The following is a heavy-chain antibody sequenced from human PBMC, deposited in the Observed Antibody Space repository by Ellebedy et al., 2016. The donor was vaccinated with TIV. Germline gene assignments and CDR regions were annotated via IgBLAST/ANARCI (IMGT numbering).Heavy chain of an antibody. CDR1: GYTFTNYG. Sequence: ASVKVSCKASGYTFTNYGISWVRQAPEQGLEWMGWINTHNGNTNDAQKFQDRVTMTTDTSTSTVYMELRSLRSDGTAVYYCARDQGGCLGDSWGQGTLVTVSS. CDR2: INTHNGNT. D-gene: IGHD2-15*01. V-gene: IGHV1-18*04. J-gene: IGHJ4*02. CDR3: ARDQGGCLGDS.